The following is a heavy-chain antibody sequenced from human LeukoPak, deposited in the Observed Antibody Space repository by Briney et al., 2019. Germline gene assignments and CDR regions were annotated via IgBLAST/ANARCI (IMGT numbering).Heavy chain of an antibody. D-gene: IGHD6-6*01. V-gene: IGHV1-69*13. J-gene: IGHJ4*02. Sequence: ASVKVSCKASGYTFTGYYMHWVRQAPGQGLEWMGGIIPIFGTANYAQKFQGRVTITADESTSTAYMELRSLRSDDTAVYYCAREGYSSSYFDCWGQGTLVTVSS. CDR3: AREGYSSSYFDC. CDR2: IIPIFGTA. CDR1: GYTFTGYY.